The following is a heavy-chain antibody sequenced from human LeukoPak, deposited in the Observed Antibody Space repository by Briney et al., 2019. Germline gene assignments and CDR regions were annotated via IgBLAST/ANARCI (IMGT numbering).Heavy chain of an antibody. CDR3: ARVRHYDILTGYDY. CDR2: ISAYNGNT. V-gene: IGHV1-18*01. D-gene: IGHD3-9*01. CDR1: GYTFTSYG. Sequence: ASVKVSCKASGYTFTSYGISWLRQAPGQGLEWMGWISAYNGNTNYAQKLLGRVTMATDTSTSTAYMELRSLRSDDTAVYYCARVRHYDILTGYDYWGQGTLVTVSS. J-gene: IGHJ4*02.